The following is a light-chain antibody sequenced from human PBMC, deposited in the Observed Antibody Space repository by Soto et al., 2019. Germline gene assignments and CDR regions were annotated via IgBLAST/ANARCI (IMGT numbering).Light chain of an antibody. J-gene: IGKJ1*01. CDR2: DAS. CDR1: QSMSSW. CDR3: QQYNTYPWT. Sequence: DIQMTQSTATLSASVGDRVTITCRASQSMSSWLAWYQQKPGKVPKLLIDDASSLESGVPSTFSGSGSGTEFTLTISSLQPDDFATYYCQQYNTYPWTFGQGTKVEIK. V-gene: IGKV1-5*01.